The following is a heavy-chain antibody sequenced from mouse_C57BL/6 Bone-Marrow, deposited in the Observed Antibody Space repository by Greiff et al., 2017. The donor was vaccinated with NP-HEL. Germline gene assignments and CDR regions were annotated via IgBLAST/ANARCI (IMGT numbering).Heavy chain of an antibody. CDR2: IRNKANGYTT. CDR3: ARYIPHYYGSSYEYYFDY. J-gene: IGHJ2*01. CDR1: GFTFTDYY. Sequence: EVKLVESGGGLVQPGGSLSLSCAASGFTFTDYYMSWVRQPPGQALEWLGFIRNKANGYTTEYSVSVKGRFTISRDNSQRFLYLQRNALRTEDSATYYWARYIPHYYGSSYEYYFDYWGQGTTLTVSS. D-gene: IGHD1-1*01. V-gene: IGHV7-3*01.